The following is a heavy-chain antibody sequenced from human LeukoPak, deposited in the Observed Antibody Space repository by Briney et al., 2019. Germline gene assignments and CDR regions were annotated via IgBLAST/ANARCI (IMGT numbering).Heavy chain of an antibody. CDR1: GFTVSGNY. CDR2: IYSGGST. V-gene: IGHV3-53*01. Sequence: PGGSLRLSCAASGFTVSGNYMTWVRQAPGKGLEWVSIIYSGGSTYYADSVKGRFTISRDNSKNTLYLQMNSLRAEDTAVYYCARGHHYDSGSSFDYWGQGTLVTVSS. CDR3: ARGHHYDSGSSFDY. D-gene: IGHD3-10*01. J-gene: IGHJ4*02.